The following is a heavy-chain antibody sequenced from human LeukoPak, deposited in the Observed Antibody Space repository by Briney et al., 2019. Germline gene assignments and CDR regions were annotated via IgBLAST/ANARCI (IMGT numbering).Heavy chain of an antibody. V-gene: IGHV1-2*02. J-gene: IGHJ4*02. D-gene: IGHD3-22*01. CDR2: INPNSGGT. Sequence: ASVKVSCKASGYTFTGYYMHWVRQAPGQGLEWMGWINPNSGGTNYAQKFQGRVTMTRDTSISTAYMELSRLRSDDTAVYYCASRGYYYDSSGYSGAYFDYWGQGTLVTVSS. CDR1: GYTFTGYY. CDR3: ASRGYYYDSSGYSGAYFDY.